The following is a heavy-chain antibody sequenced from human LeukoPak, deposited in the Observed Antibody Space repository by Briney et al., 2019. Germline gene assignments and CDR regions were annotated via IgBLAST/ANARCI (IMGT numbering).Heavy chain of an antibody. CDR2: IYYSGST. CDR1: GGSISSYY. D-gene: IGHD4-17*01. J-gene: IGHJ4*02. CDR3: ARCSDYGDYAQ. V-gene: IGHV4-59*08. Sequence: PSETLSLTCTVSGGSISSYYWSWIRQPPGKGLEWIGYIYYSGSTNYNPSLKSRVTISVDTSKNQFSLKLSSVTAADTAVYYCARCSDYGDYAQWGQGTLVTVSS.